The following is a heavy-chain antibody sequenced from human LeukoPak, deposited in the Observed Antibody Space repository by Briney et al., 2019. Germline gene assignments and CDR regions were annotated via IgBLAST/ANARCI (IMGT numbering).Heavy chain of an antibody. D-gene: IGHD6-19*01. CDR1: GFTFSDYA. J-gene: IGHJ2*01. CDR3: ARDTCGCGSGWHLYWYFDL. V-gene: IGHV3-64*01. Sequence: GGSLRLSCAAPGFTFSDYAMHWVRQSPGKELEYVSAISSNGRSIHYANSVEGRFTISRDNSQNTLYLQMDSLRAEDMAVYYCARDTCGCGSGWHLYWYFDLWGRGTLVTVSS. CDR2: ISSNGRSI.